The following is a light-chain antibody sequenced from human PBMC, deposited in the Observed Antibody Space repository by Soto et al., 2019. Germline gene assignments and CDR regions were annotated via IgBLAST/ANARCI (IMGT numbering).Light chain of an antibody. CDR1: QSVSSD. Sequence: EIVMKQSPATLSVSPGERATLSCRASQSVSSDLAWYHQKPGQAPRLLIYDASNRATGIPARFSGSGSGTDFTLTISSLEPEDFAVYYCQQRSNWPQLTFGGGTKVDI. V-gene: IGKV3-11*01. CDR2: DAS. J-gene: IGKJ4*01. CDR3: QQRSNWPQLT.